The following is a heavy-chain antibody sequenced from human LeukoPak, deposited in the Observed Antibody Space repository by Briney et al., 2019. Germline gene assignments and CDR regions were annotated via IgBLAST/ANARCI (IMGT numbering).Heavy chain of an antibody. D-gene: IGHD6-19*01. CDR2: ISGSGGST. V-gene: IGHV3-23*01. CDR3: AKGGGIAVAGFDY. Sequence: PGGSLRLSCAASGFTFSSYAMSWVRQAPGKGLEWVSAISGSGGSTYYADSVKGRSTISRDNSKNTLYLQMNSLRAEDTAVYYCAKGGGIAVAGFDYWGQGTLVTVSS. J-gene: IGHJ4*02. CDR1: GFTFSSYA.